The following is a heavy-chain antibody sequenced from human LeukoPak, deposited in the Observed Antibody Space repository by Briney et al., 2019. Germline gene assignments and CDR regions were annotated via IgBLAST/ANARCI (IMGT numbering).Heavy chain of an antibody. Sequence: PSETLSLTCTVSGGSISSSSYYWGWIRQPPGKGLEWIGSIYYSGSTYYNPSLKSRVTISVDTSKNQFSLKLSSVTAADTAVYYCARLLGRREPGGYSYGKKSFFDYWGQGTLVTVSS. J-gene: IGHJ4*02. CDR1: GGSISSSSYY. CDR2: IYYSGST. CDR3: ARLLGRREPGGYSYGKKSFFDY. D-gene: IGHD5-18*01. V-gene: IGHV4-39*07.